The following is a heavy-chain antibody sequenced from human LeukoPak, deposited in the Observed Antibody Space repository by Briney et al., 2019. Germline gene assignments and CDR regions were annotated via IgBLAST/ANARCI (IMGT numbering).Heavy chain of an antibody. CDR3: AKLGRDSSGYYCCGMDV. CDR2: ISGSGGST. CDR1: GITLSNYG. V-gene: IGHV3-23*01. Sequence: GGSLRLSYAVSGITLSNYGMSWVRQAPGKGLEWVSAISGSGGSTYYADSVKGRFTISRDNSKNTLYLQMNSLRAEDTAVYYCAKLGRDSSGYYCCGMDVWGQGTTVTVSS. D-gene: IGHD3-22*01. J-gene: IGHJ6*02.